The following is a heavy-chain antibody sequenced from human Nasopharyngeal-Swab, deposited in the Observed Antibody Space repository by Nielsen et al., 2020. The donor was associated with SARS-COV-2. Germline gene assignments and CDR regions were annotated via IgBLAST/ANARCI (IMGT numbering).Heavy chain of an antibody. CDR2: IKQDGSEK. V-gene: IGHV3-7*03. J-gene: IGHJ4*02. CDR3: AKDRRAWELQKGVDY. Sequence: VRQAPGKGLEWVANIKQDGSEKYYVDSVKGRFTISRDNARKSLYLQMNSLRAEDTAVYYCAKDRRAWELQKGVDYWGQGTLVTVSS. D-gene: IGHD1-26*01.